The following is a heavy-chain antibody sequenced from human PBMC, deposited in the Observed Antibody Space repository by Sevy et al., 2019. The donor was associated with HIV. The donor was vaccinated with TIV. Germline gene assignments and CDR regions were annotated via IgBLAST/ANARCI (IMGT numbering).Heavy chain of an antibody. J-gene: IGHJ4*02. CDR3: TTGSELLWFGEFGDY. D-gene: IGHD3-10*01. V-gene: IGHV3-15*01. CDR2: IKSKTDGGTT. Sequence: GGSLRLSCAASGFTFSNAWMSWVRQAPGKGLEWVGRIKSKTDGGTTDYTAPVKGRFTISRDDSKNRLYLQMNSLKTEDTAVYYCTTGSELLWFGEFGDYWGQGTLVTVSS. CDR1: GFTFSNAW.